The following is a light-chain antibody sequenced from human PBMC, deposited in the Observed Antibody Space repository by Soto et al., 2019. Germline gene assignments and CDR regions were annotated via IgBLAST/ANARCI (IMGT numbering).Light chain of an antibody. V-gene: IGKV1-39*01. Sequence: DIQMTQAPSSLSASVGDRITISCRASQSIGVYLSWYQQKPGKAPNLLIYTASSLLSGVPSRFSGSGSVTDFTLTISSLQPEDFANYYCKQSSSTPLPFGQGTKLEIK. CDR1: QSIGVY. J-gene: IGKJ2*01. CDR2: TAS. CDR3: KQSSSTPLP.